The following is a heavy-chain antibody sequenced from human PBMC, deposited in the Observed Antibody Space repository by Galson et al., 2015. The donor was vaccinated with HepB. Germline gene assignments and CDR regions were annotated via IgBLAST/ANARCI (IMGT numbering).Heavy chain of an antibody. J-gene: IGHJ4*02. CDR1: GGSISSGGYY. CDR3: ARTTDYSNYFDY. CDR2: IYYSGST. D-gene: IGHD4-11*01. Sequence: TLSLTCTVSGGSISSGGYYWSWIRQHPGKGLEWIGYIYYSGSTYYNPSLKSRVTISVDTSKNQFSLKLSSVTAADTAVYYCARTTDYSNYFDYWGQGTLVTVSS. V-gene: IGHV4-31*03.